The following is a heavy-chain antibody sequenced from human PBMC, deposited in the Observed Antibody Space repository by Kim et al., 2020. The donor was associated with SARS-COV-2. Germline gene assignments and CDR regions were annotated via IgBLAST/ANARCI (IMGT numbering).Heavy chain of an antibody. CDR2: INHSGST. V-gene: IGHV4-34*01. Sequence: SETLSLTCAVYGGSFSGYYWSWIRQPPGKGLEWIGEINHSGSTNYNPSLKSRVTISVDTSKNQFSLKLSSVTAADTAVYYCARGPWAQRLERGTFDYWGQGTLVTVSS. CDR3: ARGPWAQRLERGTFDY. J-gene: IGHJ4*02. D-gene: IGHD1-1*01. CDR1: GGSFSGYY.